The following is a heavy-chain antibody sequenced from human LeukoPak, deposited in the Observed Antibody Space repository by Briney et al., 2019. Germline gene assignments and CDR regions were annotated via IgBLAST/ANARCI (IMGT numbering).Heavy chain of an antibody. CDR1: GFTFSNYW. V-gene: IGHV3-7*01. CDR3: AGWAVATD. J-gene: IGHJ4*02. Sequence: GGSLRLSCAVSGFTFSNYWMSWLRQAPGKGLEWVAHVREDGNDKYYVESVEGRFTISRDNAKNSLYLQMNSLRVEDTAVYYCAGWAVATDWGQGTLVTVSS. D-gene: IGHD6-19*01. CDR2: VREDGNDK.